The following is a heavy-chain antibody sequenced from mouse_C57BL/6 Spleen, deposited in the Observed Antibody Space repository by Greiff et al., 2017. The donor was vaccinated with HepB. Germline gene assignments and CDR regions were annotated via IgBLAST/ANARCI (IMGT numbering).Heavy chain of an antibody. CDR2: INPSSGYT. CDR3: ARSQSDAMDY. V-gene: IGHV1-4*01. J-gene: IGHJ4*01. Sequence: VQLQQSGAELARPGASVKMSCKASGHTFTSYTMHWVKQRPGQGLEWIGYINPSSGYTKYNQKFKDKATLTADKSSSTAYMQLSSLTSEDSAVYYCARSQSDAMDYWGQGTSVTVSS. CDR1: GHTFTSYT.